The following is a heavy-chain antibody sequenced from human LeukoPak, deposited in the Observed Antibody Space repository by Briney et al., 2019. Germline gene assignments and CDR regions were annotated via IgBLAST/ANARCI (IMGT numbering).Heavy chain of an antibody. D-gene: IGHD3-16*02. CDR1: GFTFRSDA. CDR3: ARESPRDYVWGSYRYSDY. CDR2: ISGSGGTT. Sequence: GGSLRLSCAASGFTFRSDAMSWVRQAPGKGLEWVSGISGSGGTTYYADSVKGRFTISRDNAKNSLYLQMNSLRAEDTAVYYCARESPRDYVWGSYRYSDYWGQGTLVTVSS. V-gene: IGHV3-23*01. J-gene: IGHJ4*02.